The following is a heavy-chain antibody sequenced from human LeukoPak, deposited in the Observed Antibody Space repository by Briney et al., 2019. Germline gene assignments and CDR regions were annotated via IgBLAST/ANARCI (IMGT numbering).Heavy chain of an antibody. Sequence: GASVKVSCKASGHTFTGYYMHWVRQAPGQGLEWMGWLNPNSGGTNYAQKFQGWVTMTRDTSISTAYMELSRLRSDDTAVYYCARKSLGSGGMDVWGKGTTVTVSS. V-gene: IGHV1-2*04. CDR2: LNPNSGGT. CDR1: GHTFTGYY. D-gene: IGHD1-14*01. CDR3: ARKSLGSGGMDV. J-gene: IGHJ6*04.